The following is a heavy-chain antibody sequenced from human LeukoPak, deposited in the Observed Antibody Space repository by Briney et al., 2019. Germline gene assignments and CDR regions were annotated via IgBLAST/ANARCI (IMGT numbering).Heavy chain of an antibody. CDR3: ARNKRGDN. CDR1: EFTFSGYT. D-gene: IGHD1/OR15-1a*01. V-gene: IGHV3-21*01. Sequence: GGSLRLSCAASEFTFSGYTMNWVRQAPGKGLEWVSSISFDSSYTYYADSLKGRFTISRDNAKNSMYLQMNSLRAEDRAVYYCARNKRGDNWGQGALVTVSS. J-gene: IGHJ4*02. CDR2: ISFDSSYT.